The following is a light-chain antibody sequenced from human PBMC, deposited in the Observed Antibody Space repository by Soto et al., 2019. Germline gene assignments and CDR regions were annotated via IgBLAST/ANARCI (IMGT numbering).Light chain of an antibody. CDR1: QSVSIN. Sequence: DIVMTQSPDFLGVSLGDRSTINCQSNQSVSINLAWYQQKPGQAPRLLIYGASTRATGIPPRFSGSGSGTDFTLTISSLEPEDSAVYYCQQRHMWPITFGQGTRLE. J-gene: IGKJ5*01. CDR3: QQRHMWPIT. V-gene: IGKV3-11*01. CDR2: GAS.